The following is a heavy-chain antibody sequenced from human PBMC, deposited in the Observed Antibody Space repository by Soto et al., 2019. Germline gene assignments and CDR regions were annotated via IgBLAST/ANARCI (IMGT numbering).Heavy chain of an antibody. V-gene: IGHV4-34*01. CDR2: XXRXGXT. Sequence: SETLSPTCTVSGGSISSYYWSWIRQPPGKGLXWIXXXXRXGXTXXXXXXKSRVTISVDTSKNQFSLNLASVTAADTAVYYCARAPIVGATFFDQWGQGSQVTVSS. D-gene: IGHD1-26*01. CDR3: ARAPIVGATFFDQ. J-gene: IGHJ4*02. CDR1: GGSISSYY.